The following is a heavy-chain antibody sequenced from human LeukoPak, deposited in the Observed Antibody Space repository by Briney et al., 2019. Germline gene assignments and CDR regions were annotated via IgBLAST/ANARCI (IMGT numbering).Heavy chain of an antibody. J-gene: IGHJ3*02. CDR3: ARRWGATKGGAFDI. Sequence: PSQTLSLTCTVSGVSITSGTYYWTWIRQPAGKGLEWIGRIYSTGSTNYNPSLKSRVTISVDTSKNQFSLKLSSVTAADTAVYYCARRWGATKGGAFDIWGQGTMVTVSS. CDR2: IYSTGST. CDR1: GVSITSGTYY. V-gene: IGHV4-61*02. D-gene: IGHD1-26*01.